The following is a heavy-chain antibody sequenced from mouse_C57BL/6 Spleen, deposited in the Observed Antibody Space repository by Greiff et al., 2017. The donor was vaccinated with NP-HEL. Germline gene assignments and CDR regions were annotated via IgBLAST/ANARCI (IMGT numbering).Heavy chain of an antibody. Sequence: EVQGVESGGGLVQPKGSLKLSCAASGFSFNTYAMNWVRQAPGKGLEWVARIRSKSNNYATYYADSVKDRFTISRDDSESMLYLQMNNLKTEDTAMYYCVREGILPYLDYWGQGTTLTVAS. CDR3: VREGILPYLDY. CDR2: IRSKSNNYAT. CDR1: GFSFNTYA. J-gene: IGHJ2*01. V-gene: IGHV10-1*01.